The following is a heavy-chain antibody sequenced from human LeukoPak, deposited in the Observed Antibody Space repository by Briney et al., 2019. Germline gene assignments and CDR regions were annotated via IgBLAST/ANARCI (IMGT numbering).Heavy chain of an antibody. J-gene: IGHJ5*02. CDR2: MNPNSGNT. CDR3: ARAAVATRRGSWFDP. D-gene: IGHD5-12*01. Sequence: ASVKVSCKASGYTFTNDDINWVRQATGQGLEWMGWMNPNSGNTGYAQKFQGRVTMTRNTSINTAYMELSSLRSEDTAVYYCARAAVATRRGSWFDPWAREPWSPSPQ. V-gene: IGHV1-8*01. CDR1: GYTFTNDD.